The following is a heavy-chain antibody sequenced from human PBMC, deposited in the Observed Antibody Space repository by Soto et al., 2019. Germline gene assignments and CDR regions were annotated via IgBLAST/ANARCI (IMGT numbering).Heavy chain of an antibody. CDR1: GFTFSTYG. J-gene: IGHJ3*02. V-gene: IGHV3-30*18. Sequence: QVQLVESGGGVVQPGRSLRLSCAASGFTFSTYGMYWVRQAPGKGLEGVAVISDDGNSKYYADSVKGRFTISRDNSKNTVYLQMNSLRLEDTAVYYCAKDQTHAFDIWGQGTMVTVSS. CDR3: AKDQTHAFDI. CDR2: ISDDGNSK.